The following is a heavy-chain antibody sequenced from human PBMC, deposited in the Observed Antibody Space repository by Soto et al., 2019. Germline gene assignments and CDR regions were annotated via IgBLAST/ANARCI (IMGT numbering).Heavy chain of an antibody. Sequence: QVQLVESGGGVVQPGRSLRLSCAASGFTFSSYGMHWVRQAPGKGLEWVALISHDGSNKYYPDSVKGRFTISRDNSKNTLYLQMNSLRTEDTAVYYCAAGWYFFDYCGQGTLVIVSS. J-gene: IGHJ4*02. V-gene: IGHV3-30*03. CDR3: AAGWYFFDY. CDR1: GFTFSSYG. D-gene: IGHD6-13*01. CDR2: ISHDGSNK.